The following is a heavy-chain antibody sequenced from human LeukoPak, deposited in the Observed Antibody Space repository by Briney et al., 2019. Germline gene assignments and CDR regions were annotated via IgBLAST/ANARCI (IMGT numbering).Heavy chain of an antibody. D-gene: IGHD3-22*01. V-gene: IGHV3-33*08. CDR2: IWYDGSRK. Sequence: GGSLRLSCAASGFTLNNAWMSWVRQAPGKGLEWVAIIWYDGSRKYYAESVKGRFTISRDNSKNTLNLQMNSLRAEDTAVYYCAREGTYYSDTSGYYWFDPWGQGTLVTVSS. J-gene: IGHJ5*02. CDR3: AREGTYYSDTSGYYWFDP. CDR1: GFTLNNAW.